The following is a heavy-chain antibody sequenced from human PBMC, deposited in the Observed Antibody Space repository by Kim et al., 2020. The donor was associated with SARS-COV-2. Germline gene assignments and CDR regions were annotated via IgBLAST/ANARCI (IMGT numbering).Heavy chain of an antibody. Sequence: GGSLRLSCTASGFTFGDYAMSWVRQAPGTGLEWVGFIRSKAYGGTTEYAASVKGRFTISRDDSKSIAYLQMNSLKTEDTAVYYCTRDSQYSSGWYGGDYWGQGTLVTVSS. J-gene: IGHJ4*02. CDR2: IRSKAYGGTT. CDR1: GFTFGDYA. CDR3: TRDSQYSSGWYGGDY. V-gene: IGHV3-49*04. D-gene: IGHD6-19*01.